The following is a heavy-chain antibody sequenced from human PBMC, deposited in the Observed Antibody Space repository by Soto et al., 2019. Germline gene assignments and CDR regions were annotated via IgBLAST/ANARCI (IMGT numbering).Heavy chain of an antibody. CDR3: ASSRLFRRDY. V-gene: IGHV3-74*01. D-gene: IGHD3-22*01. CDR2: INSDGKTT. CDR1: GFTFSSYW. J-gene: IGHJ4*02. Sequence: PGGSLRLSCAASGFTFSSYWMQWVRQAPGKGLVWVSRINSDGKTTSYADSVKGRFTISRDNAKNTVYLRMNSLRAEDTAVYYCASSRLFRRDYWGQGALVTVPS.